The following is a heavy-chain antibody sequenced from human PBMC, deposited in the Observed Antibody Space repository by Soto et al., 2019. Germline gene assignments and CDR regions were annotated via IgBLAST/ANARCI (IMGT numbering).Heavy chain of an antibody. V-gene: IGHV3-23*01. CDR2: IGSGGST. CDR1: GFTFSSYD. J-gene: IGHJ3*02. Sequence: GGSLRLSCAASGFTFSSYDMHWVRQATGKGLEWVSAIGSGGSTYYADSVKGRFTISRDNSKNTLYLQMNSLRAEDTAVYYCAKDRFSVAGNNDAFDIWGQGTMVTVSS. CDR3: AKDRFSVAGNNDAFDI. D-gene: IGHD6-19*01.